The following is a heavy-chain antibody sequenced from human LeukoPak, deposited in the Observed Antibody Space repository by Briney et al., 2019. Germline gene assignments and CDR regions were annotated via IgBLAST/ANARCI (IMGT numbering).Heavy chain of an antibody. V-gene: IGHV1-2*02. D-gene: IGHD2-2*01. CDR3: SRLADCSSSSCRSFDY. CDR2: INPNSGFT. Sequence: ASVKVSCKASGYPFTGYYLHWVRQAPGQGLEWMGWINPNSGFTNYAQKFQGRVTMTRDTSISTAYMELSRLRSDDTAVYYCSRLADCSSSSCRSFDYWGQGTLVTVSS. J-gene: IGHJ4*02. CDR1: GYPFTGYY.